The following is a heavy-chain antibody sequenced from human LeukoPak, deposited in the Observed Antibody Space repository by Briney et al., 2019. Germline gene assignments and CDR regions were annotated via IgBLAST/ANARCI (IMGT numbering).Heavy chain of an antibody. V-gene: IGHV3-23*01. CDR1: GFTFRNYA. D-gene: IGHD2-21*01. J-gene: IGHJ4*02. Sequence: GGSLRLSCAASGFTFRNYAMSWVRQAPGKGLEWVSGISGSADSTYYADSVKGRFTISRDNSKNTFYLQMNSLRAEDTAVYYCAKGLGGEFYWGQGALVTVSP. CDR2: ISGSADST. CDR3: AKGLGGEFY.